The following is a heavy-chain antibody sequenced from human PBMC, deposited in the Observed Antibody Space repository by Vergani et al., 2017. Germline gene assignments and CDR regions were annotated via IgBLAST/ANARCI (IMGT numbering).Heavy chain of an antibody. CDR1: GASIRSSNYY. J-gene: IGHJ5*02. V-gene: IGHV4-39*01. CDR2: IYYSWST. CDR3: ARHSTVEWLVKLGWIDP. Sequence: QLQLQESGPGLVKPSATLSLTCSVSGASIRSSNYYWGWIRQPPGKGLEWIASIYYSWSTYYNPSLKSRVTISVDTSKNQFSLKLSPVTAADTAVYFCARHSTVEWLVKLGWIDPWGQGILVTVSS. D-gene: IGHD6-19*01.